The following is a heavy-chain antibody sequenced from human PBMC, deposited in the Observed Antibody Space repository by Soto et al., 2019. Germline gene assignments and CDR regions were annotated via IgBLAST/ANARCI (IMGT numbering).Heavy chain of an antibody. Sequence: ASVKVSCKASGYTFSRYDINWVRQATGQGLEWMGWMNPNSGNTGYAQKFQGRVSMTRDTSITTAYMELSSLRSDDTAVYYCAREIIGIAVRDPFDHWGQGTLVTVSS. D-gene: IGHD6-19*01. CDR1: GYTFSRYD. J-gene: IGHJ4*02. CDR3: AREIIGIAVRDPFDH. CDR2: MNPNSGNT. V-gene: IGHV1-8*01.